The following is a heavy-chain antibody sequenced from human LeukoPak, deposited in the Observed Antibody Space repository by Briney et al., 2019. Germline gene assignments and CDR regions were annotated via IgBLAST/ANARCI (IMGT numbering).Heavy chain of an antibody. CDR2: IYPGDSDT. CDR1: GYSFTSYW. V-gene: IGHV5-51*01. J-gene: IGHJ5*02. D-gene: IGHD5-18*01. CDR3: ARHGDTAMVTWYDP. Sequence: GESLEISYKGSGYSFTSYWIGWVRQMPGKGLEWMGIIYPGDSDTRYSPSFQGQVTISADKTSSTAYLQWSSLKASDTAMYYCARHGDTAMVTWYDPWGQGTQVTVCS.